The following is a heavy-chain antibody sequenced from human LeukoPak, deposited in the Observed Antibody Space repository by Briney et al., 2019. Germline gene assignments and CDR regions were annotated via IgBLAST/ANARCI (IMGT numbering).Heavy chain of an antibody. D-gene: IGHD4-17*01. CDR1: GDSISRHY. V-gene: IGHV4-59*08. CDR3: TRLLNNDNAGDPDTFDI. CDR2: ISYSGST. Sequence: SETLSLTCSVSGDSISRHYWSWIRQPPGKGLEWIGYISYSGSTRYNPSFQSRVTISMEMSKTHFSLKLTSVTAADTAVYYCTRLLNNDNAGDPDTFDIWGPGTMVTVS. J-gene: IGHJ3*02.